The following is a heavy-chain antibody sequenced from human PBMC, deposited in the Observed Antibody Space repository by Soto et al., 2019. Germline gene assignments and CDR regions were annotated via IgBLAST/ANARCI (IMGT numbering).Heavy chain of an antibody. CDR1: GYTFTSYG. Sequence: ASVKVSCKASGYTFTSYGISWVRQAPGQGLEWMGWISAYNGNTNYAQKFQGKVTMTTDTSTSTAYMELRSLRSDDTAVYYCARDIFWGSFGASNWLDPWGQGTLVTVSS. J-gene: IGHJ5*02. CDR2: ISAYNGNT. CDR3: ARDIFWGSFGASNWLDP. V-gene: IGHV1-18*01. D-gene: IGHD3-16*01.